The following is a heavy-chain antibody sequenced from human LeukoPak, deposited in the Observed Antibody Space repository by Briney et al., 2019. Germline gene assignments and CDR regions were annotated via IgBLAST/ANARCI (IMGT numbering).Heavy chain of an antibody. V-gene: IGHV3-64*01. CDR3: ARVGYCSSISCSGESYGY. CDR2: ISSDGGST. Sequence: GRSLRLSCAASGFTFDDYAMHWVRQAPGKGLEYVSGISSDGGSTYYANSVKGRFTISRDNSKNTLYLQMGSLRAEDMAVYYCARVGYCSSISCSGESYGYWGQGTLVTVSS. CDR1: GFTFDDYA. D-gene: IGHD2-2*01. J-gene: IGHJ4*02.